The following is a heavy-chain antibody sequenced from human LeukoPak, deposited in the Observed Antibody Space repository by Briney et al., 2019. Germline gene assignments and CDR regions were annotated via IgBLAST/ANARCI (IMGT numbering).Heavy chain of an antibody. D-gene: IGHD5-24*01. CDR2: ISSSGGT. CDR1: GGSITSSYY. CDR3: ARQERRDGSPKGCFDI. J-gene: IGHJ3*02. Sequence: KTSETLSLTCTVSGGSITSSYYWGWIRHPPGKGLEWIGRISSSGGTYYNPSLKSRFTMSVDTSKSQFSLKLNSVTAADTAVYSCARQERRDGSPKGCFDIWGQGTMVTVSS. V-gene: IGHV4-39*01.